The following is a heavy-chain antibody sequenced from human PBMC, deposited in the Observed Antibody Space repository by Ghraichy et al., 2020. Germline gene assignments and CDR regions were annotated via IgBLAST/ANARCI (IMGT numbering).Heavy chain of an antibody. CDR2: FVPKNVDT. J-gene: IGHJ4*02. CDR1: GHTLTELS. Sequence: APVKVSCKVSGHTLTELSIHWVRQVPGKGLEWMGGFVPKNVDTVYAQMFQGRVIMTEDTSTDTAYMEVNSLRSDDTAVYYCVTGSKWMQVWSDPYYDHWGQGTLVTVSS. D-gene: IGHD5-18*01. V-gene: IGHV1-24*01. CDR3: VTGSKWMQVWSDPYYDH.